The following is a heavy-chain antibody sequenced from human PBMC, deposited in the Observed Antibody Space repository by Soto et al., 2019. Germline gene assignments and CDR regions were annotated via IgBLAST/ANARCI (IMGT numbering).Heavy chain of an antibody. V-gene: IGHV1-46*01. Sequence: QVQLVQSGAEVKKPGASVKVSCKASGYTFTRYYMHWVRQAPGQGLEWMGIINPSGGSTSYAQKFHGRVTMSRDTSTSTVYFGLSSVRSEDTAVYYCSRVGIAVAGTGWFDPWGQGTLVTVSS. CDR2: INPSGGST. D-gene: IGHD6-19*01. CDR3: SRVGIAVAGTGWFDP. J-gene: IGHJ5*02. CDR1: GYTFTRYY.